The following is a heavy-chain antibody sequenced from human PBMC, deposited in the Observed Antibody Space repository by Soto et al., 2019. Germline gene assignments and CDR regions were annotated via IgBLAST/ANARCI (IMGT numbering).Heavy chain of an antibody. Sequence: VQLVESGGGLVKPGGSLRLSCAASGFTFSSYGMHWVRQAPGKGLEWVAVISYDGSNKYYADSVKGRFTISRDNSKNTLYLQMNSLRAEDTAVYYCAKLSVGATTSDYWGQGTLVTVSS. CDR2: ISYDGSNK. V-gene: IGHV3-30*18. D-gene: IGHD1-26*01. CDR3: AKLSVGATTSDY. J-gene: IGHJ4*02. CDR1: GFTFSSYG.